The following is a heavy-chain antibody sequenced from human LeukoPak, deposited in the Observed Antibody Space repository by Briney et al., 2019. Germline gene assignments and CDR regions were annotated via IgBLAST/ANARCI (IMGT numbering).Heavy chain of an antibody. Sequence: PSETLSLTCTVSGGSTSSNTFYWGWIRQPPGKGLEWIGAVYYNGNTYYSSSLKSRVTISVDTSKNQFSLKLNSVTAADTAVYFCARVKKVETSLDYWGQGTLVTVSS. CDR2: VYYNGNT. CDR3: ARVKKVETSLDY. CDR1: GGSTSSNTFY. V-gene: IGHV4-39*01. D-gene: IGHD5-18*01. J-gene: IGHJ4*02.